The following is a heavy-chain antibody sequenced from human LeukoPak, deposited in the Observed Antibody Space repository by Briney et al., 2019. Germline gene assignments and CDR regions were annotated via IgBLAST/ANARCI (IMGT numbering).Heavy chain of an antibody. J-gene: IGHJ4*01. CDR1: GFTFSDYY. CDR3: ARDATYYLRYGYFDC. V-gene: IGHV3-69-1*01. CDR2: INDVGSHI. Sequence: GGSLRLSCAASGFTFSDYYMSWVRQAPGKGLEWVSSINDVGSHIYYADSVRGRFTISRDNAKTSVYLQMNNLRPEDTAVYYCARDATYYLRYGYFDCWGHGTLVTVSS. D-gene: IGHD5/OR15-5a*01.